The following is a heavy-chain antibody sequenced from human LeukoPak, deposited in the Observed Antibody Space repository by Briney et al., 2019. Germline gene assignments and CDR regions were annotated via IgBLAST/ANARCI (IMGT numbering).Heavy chain of an antibody. Sequence: GGSLRLSCAASGFSFSNYGMHWVRQAPGKGLQWVSFIRYDGSNKFYADSVKGRFTISRDNSKDTLYLQMNSLRPEDTAVYYCAKDLSPLGYFDWLFIFDYWGQGTLVTVSS. D-gene: IGHD3-9*01. CDR3: AKDLSPLGYFDWLFIFDY. J-gene: IGHJ4*02. CDR1: GFSFSNYG. CDR2: IRYDGSNK. V-gene: IGHV3-30*02.